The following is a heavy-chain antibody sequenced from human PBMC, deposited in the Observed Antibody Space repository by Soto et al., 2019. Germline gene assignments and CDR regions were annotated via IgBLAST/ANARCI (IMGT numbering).Heavy chain of an antibody. V-gene: IGHV5-51*01. CDR3: ARLPGIVAPGTVFLDN. Sequence: PGESLKISCKASGYRFTSSWIGWVRQMPGKGLEWMGIIYPGDPDTRYRPSFQGQVTISADKSSSTAYLQWNSLQASDTAMYYCARLPGIVAPGTVFLDNWGQGTMVTVS. CDR2: IYPGDPDT. D-gene: IGHD1-1*01. J-gene: IGHJ3*02. CDR1: GYRFTSSW.